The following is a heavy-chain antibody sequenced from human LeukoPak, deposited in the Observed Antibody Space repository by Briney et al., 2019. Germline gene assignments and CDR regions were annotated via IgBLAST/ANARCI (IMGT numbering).Heavy chain of an antibody. V-gene: IGHV1-46*01. CDR1: GYTFTNNY. CDR3: ARGGELRPSQRLDP. D-gene: IGHD3-10*01. CDR2: INPTTGST. Sequence: ASVKVSCKASGYTFTNNYIHWARQAARQGLEWMGIINPTTGSTNYAQNFQGRVTVTRDTSTRTVYLELTSLTSEDTAVYYCARGGELRPSQRLDPWGQGTLVTVSS. J-gene: IGHJ5*02.